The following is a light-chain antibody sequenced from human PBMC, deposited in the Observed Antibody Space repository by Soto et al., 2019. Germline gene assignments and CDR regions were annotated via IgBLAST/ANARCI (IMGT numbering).Light chain of an antibody. Sequence: DIQMTQSPSSLSASVGDRVTITCRASQAIRNDGGWSQQKPGKAPKRLIYAASRLQRGVPSRFSGSGSGTEFTLTISSLQPEDSATYYCLQHNSYPRTFGEGTKVEI. V-gene: IGKV1-17*01. CDR3: LQHNSYPRT. CDR1: QAIRND. J-gene: IGKJ1*01. CDR2: AAS.